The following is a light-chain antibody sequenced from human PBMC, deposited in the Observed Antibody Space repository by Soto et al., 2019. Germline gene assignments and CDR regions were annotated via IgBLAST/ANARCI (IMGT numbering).Light chain of an antibody. J-gene: IGLJ1*01. Sequence: SSELTQPPSVSVAPGQTARITCGGNNIGSKSVHWYQQKPGQAPVLVVYDDSDRPSGIPERFSGSKSGTSASLAISGLRSEDEADYYCASWDGSLSGHVFGTGTKLTVL. V-gene: IGLV3-21*02. CDR3: ASWDGSLSGHV. CDR2: DDS. CDR1: NIGSKS.